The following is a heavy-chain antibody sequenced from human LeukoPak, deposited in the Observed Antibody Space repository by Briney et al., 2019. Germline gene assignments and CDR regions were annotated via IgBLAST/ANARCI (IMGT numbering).Heavy chain of an antibody. D-gene: IGHD3-10*01. Sequence: PSETLSLTCAVYGGSFSGYYWSWIRQPPGKGLEWIGEINHSGSTNYNPSLKSRVTISVDTSKNQFSLKLSSVTAADTAVYYCARAYYGSGSYPTEFRYWGQGTLVTVSS. CDR3: ARAYYGSGSYPTEFRY. V-gene: IGHV4-34*01. J-gene: IGHJ4*02. CDR1: GGSFSGYY. CDR2: INHSGST.